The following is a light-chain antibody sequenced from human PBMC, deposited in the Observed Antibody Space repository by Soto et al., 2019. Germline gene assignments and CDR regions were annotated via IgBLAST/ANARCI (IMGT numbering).Light chain of an antibody. Sequence: DIQLTQSPSSVSASVGDRVTITCRASQGIDDRLAWYQQRPGKVPQLVVYFASTLPSVFLSRFSASGSGAEYILTINPLQAEDFATYDCLHTFSFPRTFGQGTKVDIK. CDR3: LHTFSFPRT. J-gene: IGKJ1*01. CDR1: QGIDDR. V-gene: IGKV1-12*01. CDR2: FAS.